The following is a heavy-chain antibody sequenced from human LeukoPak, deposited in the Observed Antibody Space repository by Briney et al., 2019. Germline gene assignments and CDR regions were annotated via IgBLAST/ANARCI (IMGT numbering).Heavy chain of an antibody. V-gene: IGHV3-48*02. Sequence: GGSLSLSCAASGFPFSSYSMNWVRQAPGKGLEWVSYISSSSSTIYYADSVKGRFTISRDNAKNSLYLQMNSLRDEDTAVYYCARAPHLAIFGVVIPDLYYYGMDVWGQGTTVTVSS. CDR3: ARAPHLAIFGVVIPDLYYYGMDV. J-gene: IGHJ6*02. CDR2: ISSSSSTI. CDR1: GFPFSSYS. D-gene: IGHD3-3*01.